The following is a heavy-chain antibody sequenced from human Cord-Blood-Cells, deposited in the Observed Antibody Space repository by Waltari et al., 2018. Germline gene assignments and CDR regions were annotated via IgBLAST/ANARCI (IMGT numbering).Heavy chain of an antibody. CDR3: ARIPYSSSSEGAVDI. D-gene: IGHD6-6*01. Sequence: QVTLRESGPALVKPTQTLTLTCTFSGFSLSTSGMCVSWIRQPPGKALEWLARIDWDDDKYYSTSLKTRLTISKDTSKNQVVLTMTNMDPVDTATYYCARIPYSSSSEGAVDIWGQGTMVTVSS. CDR2: IDWDDDK. J-gene: IGHJ3*02. CDR1: GFSLSTSGMC. V-gene: IGHV2-70*15.